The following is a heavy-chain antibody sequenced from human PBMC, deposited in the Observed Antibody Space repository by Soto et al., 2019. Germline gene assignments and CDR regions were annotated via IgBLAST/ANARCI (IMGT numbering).Heavy chain of an antibody. CDR2: SIPIQGRA. J-gene: IGHJ6*03. V-gene: IGHV1-69*02. CDR3: AKSLVFVVLAYLDV. CDR1: GGSFISYI. Sequence: VHLVQSGAEVRKPGSSVKVSCEASGGSFISYIFTWVRQAPGQGLEWMGRSIPIQGRADYALKFQDRVTITADRSTQTVYMELRSLRPEDTALYYCAKSLVFVVLAYLDVWAKGATITVSS. D-gene: IGHD2-21*01.